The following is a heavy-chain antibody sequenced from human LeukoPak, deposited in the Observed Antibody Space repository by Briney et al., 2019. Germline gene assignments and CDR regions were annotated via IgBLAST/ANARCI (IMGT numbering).Heavy chain of an antibody. J-gene: IGHJ4*02. CDR2: IWYDGSNK. V-gene: IGHV3-33*01. CDR1: GFTFSSYG. D-gene: IGHD3-3*01. Sequence: GGSLRPSCAASGFTFSSYGMHWVRQAPGKGLEWVAVIWYDGSNKYYADSVKGRFTISRDNSKNTLYLQMNSLRAEDTAVYYCARDYDFWSGYSTKYYFDYWGQGTLVTVSS. CDR3: ARDYDFWSGYSTKYYFDY.